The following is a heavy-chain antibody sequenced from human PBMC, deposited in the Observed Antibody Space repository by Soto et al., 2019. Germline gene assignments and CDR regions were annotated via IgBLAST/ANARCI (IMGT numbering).Heavy chain of an antibody. D-gene: IGHD3-16*02. V-gene: IGHV1-3*01. CDR2: INAGNGNT. CDR3: AKVLGELSKGVAAFDI. J-gene: IGHJ3*02. Sequence: APVKVSCKASGDTFTSYAMHWVRQAPGQRLEWMGWINAGNGNTKYSQKFQGRVTITRDTSASTAYMELSSLRSEDTAVYYCAKVLGELSKGVAAFDIWGQGTMVTVSS. CDR1: GDTFTSYA.